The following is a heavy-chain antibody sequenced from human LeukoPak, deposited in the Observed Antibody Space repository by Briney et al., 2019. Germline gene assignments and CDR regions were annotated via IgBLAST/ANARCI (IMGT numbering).Heavy chain of an antibody. V-gene: IGHV3-30*18. CDR1: GFTFSSYG. D-gene: IGHD6-19*01. CDR2: ISYDGSNK. J-gene: IGHJ4*02. Sequence: GGSLRLSCAASGFTFSSYGMHWVRQAPGKGLEWVAVISYDGSNKYYADSVKGRFTISRDNSKNTLYLQMNSLRAEDTAVYYCAKDSVAVAGPSDYWGQGTLVTVSS. CDR3: AKDSVAVAGPSDY.